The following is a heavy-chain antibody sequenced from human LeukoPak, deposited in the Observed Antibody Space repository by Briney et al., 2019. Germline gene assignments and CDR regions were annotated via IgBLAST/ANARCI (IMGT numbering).Heavy chain of an antibody. CDR3: AKDVSRNWGLFDY. D-gene: IGHD7-27*01. CDR2: ISWNSGSI. Sequence: PGGSLRLSCAASGFTFDDYAMHWVRQAPGKGLEWVSGISWNSGSIGYADSVKGRFTISRDNAKNSLYLQMNSLRAEDTALYYCAKDVSRNWGLFDYRGQGTLVTVSS. V-gene: IGHV3-9*01. J-gene: IGHJ4*02. CDR1: GFTFDDYA.